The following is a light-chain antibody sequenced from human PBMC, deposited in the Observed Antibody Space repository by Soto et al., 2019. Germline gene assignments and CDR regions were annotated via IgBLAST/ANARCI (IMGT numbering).Light chain of an antibody. CDR1: RSDIGGYNF. CDR2: DVG. V-gene: IGLV2-14*01. J-gene: IGLJ1*01. Sequence: QSALTQPASVSWSPGQAITIACTGTRSDIGGYNFFSWYQQHPGKAPKLLIYDVGNRPSGVSNRFSGSKSGNTASLTISGLQAEDEAHYYCNSYRTVSTYVFGTGTKVTVL. CDR3: NSYRTVSTYV.